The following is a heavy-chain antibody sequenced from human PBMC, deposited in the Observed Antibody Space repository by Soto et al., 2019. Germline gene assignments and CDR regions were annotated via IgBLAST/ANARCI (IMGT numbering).Heavy chain of an antibody. Sequence: QVQLVQSGAEVKKPGASVKVSCKASGYTFTSYDINWVRQAPGQGLEWMGGMNPNSANTGYAKKFQGRVTKTRNTSESSAYMELNGGRSADTAVYDCAREGVRGMDVWGQATTVTVSS. D-gene: IGHD3-16*01. CDR1: GYTFTSYD. J-gene: IGHJ6*02. V-gene: IGHV1-8*01. CDR2: MNPNSANT. CDR3: AREGVRGMDV.